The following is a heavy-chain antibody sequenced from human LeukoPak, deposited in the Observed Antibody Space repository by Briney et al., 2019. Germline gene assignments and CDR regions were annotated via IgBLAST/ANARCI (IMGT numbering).Heavy chain of an antibody. CDR1: GYTLTELS. CDR3: ATLRDDYYYVTDV. J-gene: IGHJ6*02. V-gene: IGHV1-24*01. Sequence: ASVKVSCKVSGYTLTELSMHWARQAPGKGLERMGGFDAEDGETIYAQKFQGRVTMTEDTSTVTAYMELSSLRSEDTAVYYCATLRDDYYYVTDVWGQGTTVTVCS. CDR2: FDAEDGET.